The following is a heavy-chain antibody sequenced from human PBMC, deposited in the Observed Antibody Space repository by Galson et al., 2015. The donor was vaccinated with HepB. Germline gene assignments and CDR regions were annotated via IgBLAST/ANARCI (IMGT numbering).Heavy chain of an antibody. J-gene: IGHJ6*02. Sequence: CAISGDSVSSNSAAWNWIRQSPSRGLEWLGRTYYRSKWYNDYAVSVKSRITINPDTSKNQFSLQLNSVTPEDTAVYYCARDPYCSSTSCSYYYYGMDVWGQGTTVTVSS. CDR2: TYYRSKWYN. D-gene: IGHD2-2*01. V-gene: IGHV6-1*01. CDR3: ARDPYCSSTSCSYYYYGMDV. CDR1: GDSVSSNSAA.